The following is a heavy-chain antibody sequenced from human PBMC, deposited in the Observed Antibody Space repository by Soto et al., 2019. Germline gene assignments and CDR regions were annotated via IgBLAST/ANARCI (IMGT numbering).Heavy chain of an antibody. CDR2: VSYDGSDK. Sequence: PGGSLRLSGAASGFTFSNYAMHWVRQAPGQGLEWVAVVSYDGSDKYYADSVRGRFTISRDNSQNTLFLQMTSLRPEDTAVYYCTGGRITFGGVIGLFDYWGQGTLVTVSS. CDR1: GFTFSNYA. V-gene: IGHV3-30-3*01. D-gene: IGHD3-16*02. J-gene: IGHJ4*02. CDR3: TGGRITFGGVIGLFDY.